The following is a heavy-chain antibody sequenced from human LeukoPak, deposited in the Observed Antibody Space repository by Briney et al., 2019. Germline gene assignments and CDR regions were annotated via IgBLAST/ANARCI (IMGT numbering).Heavy chain of an antibody. V-gene: IGHV4-34*01. J-gene: IGHJ4*02. Sequence: PSETLSLTCAVYGGSFSGYYWSWIRQPPGKGLEWIGEINHSGSTNYNPSLKSRVTISVDTSKNHFSLKLSSVTAADTAVYYCARGRDYYDSSGYYPPYYFDYWGQGTLVTVSS. D-gene: IGHD3-22*01. CDR2: INHSGST. CDR1: GGSFSGYY. CDR3: ARGRDYYDSSGYYPPYYFDY.